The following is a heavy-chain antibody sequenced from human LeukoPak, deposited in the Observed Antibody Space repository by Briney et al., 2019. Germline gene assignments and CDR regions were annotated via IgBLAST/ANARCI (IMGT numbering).Heavy chain of an antibody. CDR2: ISSSSNYI. J-gene: IGHJ6*02. CDR1: GFTFSSYT. CDR3: TRERVAPYYYYGMDV. Sequence: GGSLRLSCAASGFTFSSYTMNWVRQAPGKGLEWVSSISSSSNYIYYADSVKGRLTISRDNAKNSLYLQMNSLRAEDTAVYYCTRERVAPYYYYGMDVWGQGTTVTVSS. V-gene: IGHV3-21*01.